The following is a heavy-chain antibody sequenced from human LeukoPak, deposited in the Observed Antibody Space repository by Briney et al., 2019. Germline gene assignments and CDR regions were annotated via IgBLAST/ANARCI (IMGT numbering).Heavy chain of an antibody. CDR2: IKQEGSEK. Sequence: PGGSLRLSCAASGFTFSSYAMSWVRQAPGKGLEWVANIKQEGSEKYYVDSVKGRFTISRGNAKNSLYLQMNSLRAEDTAVYYCARLSSLDAFDIWGQGTKVTVSS. V-gene: IGHV3-7*01. J-gene: IGHJ3*02. CDR1: GFTFSSYA. CDR3: ARLSSLDAFDI.